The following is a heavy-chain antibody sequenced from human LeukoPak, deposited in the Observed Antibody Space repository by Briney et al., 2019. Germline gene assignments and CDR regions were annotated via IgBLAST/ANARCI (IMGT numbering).Heavy chain of an antibody. CDR3: ATQVTVTTI. D-gene: IGHD4-17*01. Sequence: GGSLRLSCAASGFTFSIYAMSWVRQAPGKGLEWVSAISGSGGSTYYAVSVKGRFTISRDNSKNTLYLQMNSLRAEDTAVYYCATQVTVTTIWGQGTLVTVSS. V-gene: IGHV3-23*01. J-gene: IGHJ4*02. CDR2: ISGSGGST. CDR1: GFTFSIYA.